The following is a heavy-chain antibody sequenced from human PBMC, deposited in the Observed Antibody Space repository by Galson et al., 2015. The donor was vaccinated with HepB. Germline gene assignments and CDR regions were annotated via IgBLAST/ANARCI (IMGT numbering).Heavy chain of an antibody. CDR3: AKGGTIAVAGTEDY. CDR1: GFTFSSCA. J-gene: IGHJ4*02. CDR2: ISGSGRTT. D-gene: IGHD6-19*01. Sequence: SLRLSCAASGFTFSSCAMSWVRQAPGKGLEWVSVISGSGRTTYYADSLKGRFTISRDNSKNTLYLQMTSLRAEDTAVYYCAKGGTIAVAGTEDYWGQGALVTVSS. V-gene: IGHV3-23*01.